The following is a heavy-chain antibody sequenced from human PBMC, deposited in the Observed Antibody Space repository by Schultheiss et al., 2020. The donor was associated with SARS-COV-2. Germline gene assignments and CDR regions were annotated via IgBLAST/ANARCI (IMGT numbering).Heavy chain of an antibody. Sequence: GGSLRLSCAASGFTFSSYGMHWVRQAPGKGLEWVAVISYVGSNKYYAYSVKGRFTISRDNSKNTLYLQMNSLRAEDTAVYYCASIAVAGYYDFDYWGQGTLVTVSS. J-gene: IGHJ4*02. D-gene: IGHD6-19*01. V-gene: IGHV3-30*03. CDR1: GFTFSSYG. CDR2: ISYVGSNK. CDR3: ASIAVAGYYDFDY.